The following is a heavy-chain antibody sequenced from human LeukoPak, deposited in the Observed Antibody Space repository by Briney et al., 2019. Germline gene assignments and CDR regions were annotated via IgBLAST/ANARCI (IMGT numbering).Heavy chain of an antibody. Sequence: SETLSLTCTVSVGSISSYYWSWIRQRPGKGLEWIGYIYYSGSATSNPALKSRVTISVDTTKNQFSLKLSSVTASDTAVYYCARDYGDYFHWGQGTLVTVSS. CDR3: ARDYGDYFH. J-gene: IGHJ4*02. CDR2: IYYSGSA. CDR1: VGSISSYY. V-gene: IGHV4-59*08. D-gene: IGHD4-17*01.